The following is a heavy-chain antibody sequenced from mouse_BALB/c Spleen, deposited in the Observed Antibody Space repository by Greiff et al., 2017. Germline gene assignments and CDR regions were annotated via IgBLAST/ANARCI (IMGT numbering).Heavy chain of an antibody. CDR2: IDPENGDT. CDR3: ARDGSSYYFDY. J-gene: IGHJ2*01. CDR1: GFNIKDYY. Sequence: VQLQQSGAELVRSGASVKLSCTASGFNIKDYYMHWVKQRPEQGLEWIGWIDPENGDTEYDPKFQGKATITADTSSNTAYLQLSSLTSEDTAVYYCARDGSSYYFDYWGQGTTLTVSS. D-gene: IGHD1-1*01. V-gene: IGHV14-4*02.